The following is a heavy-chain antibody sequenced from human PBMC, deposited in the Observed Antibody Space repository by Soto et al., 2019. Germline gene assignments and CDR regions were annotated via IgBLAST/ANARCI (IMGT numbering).Heavy chain of an antibody. CDR2: INSDGSRT. D-gene: IGHD3-3*01. CDR1: GFTFTDYW. J-gene: IGHJ6*02. V-gene: IGHV3-74*01. CDR3: VRDDPIFGAIPRMDV. Sequence: PGGSLRLSCAASGFTFTDYWTHWVRQAPGKGLVWVSRINSDGSRTSYADSVTGRFTISRDNAKNTLYLQMNSLRVEDTALYYCVRDDPIFGAIPRMDVWGQGTTVTVSS.